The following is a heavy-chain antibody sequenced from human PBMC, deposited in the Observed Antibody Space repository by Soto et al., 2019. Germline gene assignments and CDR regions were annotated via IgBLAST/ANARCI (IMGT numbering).Heavy chain of an antibody. D-gene: IGHD3-9*01. J-gene: IGHJ4*02. CDR1: GFSLRTSEEG. CDR3: AHRFDWYYFDS. V-gene: IGHV2-5*01. CDR2: IYWYDDK. Sequence: ITLKESGPTLVQPTQTLTLTCTFSGFSLRTSEEGVGWIRQPPGKALEWLALIYWYDDKRYSPSLRSRLTIPKDTSKNQVVLTLSNMDPVDTATYFCAHRFDWYYFDSWGQGTLVTVSS.